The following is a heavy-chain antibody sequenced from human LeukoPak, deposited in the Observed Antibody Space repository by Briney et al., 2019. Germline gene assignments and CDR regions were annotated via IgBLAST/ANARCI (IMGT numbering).Heavy chain of an antibody. CDR3: ARGYSSGYYWPHFDY. Sequence: SETLSLTCTVSGYSISSGYYWGWIRQPPGKGLEWIGSIYHSGSTYYNPSLKSRVTISVDTSKNQFSLKLCSVTAADTAVYYCARGYSSGYYWPHFDYWGQGTLVTVSS. CDR2: IYHSGST. V-gene: IGHV4-38-2*02. J-gene: IGHJ4*02. CDR1: GYSISSGYY. D-gene: IGHD3-22*01.